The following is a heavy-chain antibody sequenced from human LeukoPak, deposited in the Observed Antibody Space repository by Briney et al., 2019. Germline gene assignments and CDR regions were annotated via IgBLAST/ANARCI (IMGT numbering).Heavy chain of an antibody. Sequence: PGGSLRLSCAASGFTFSSYSMNWVRQAPGKGLEWVSSISSSSYIYYADSVKGRFTISRDNAKNSLYLQMNSLRAEDTAVYYCARDADYGDYIFDYWGQGTLVTVSS. D-gene: IGHD4-17*01. J-gene: IGHJ4*02. V-gene: IGHV3-21*01. CDR2: ISSSSYI. CDR3: ARDADYGDYIFDY. CDR1: GFTFSSYS.